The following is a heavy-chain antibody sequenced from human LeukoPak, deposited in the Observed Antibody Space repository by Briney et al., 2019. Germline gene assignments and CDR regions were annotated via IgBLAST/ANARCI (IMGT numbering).Heavy chain of an antibody. CDR2: ISSWSHYI. CDR3: ARDLTPCSSTSCYGWFDP. Sequence: GGSLRLSCAASGFTFSIHSVNWVRQAPGRGLEWVSSISSWSHYIYYAGSVTGRFTIPRDNAKNSLYLHMSSLRAEDTAVYYCARDLTPCSSTSCYGWFDPWGQGTLVTVSS. D-gene: IGHD2-2*01. V-gene: IGHV3-21*01. J-gene: IGHJ5*02. CDR1: GFTFSIHS.